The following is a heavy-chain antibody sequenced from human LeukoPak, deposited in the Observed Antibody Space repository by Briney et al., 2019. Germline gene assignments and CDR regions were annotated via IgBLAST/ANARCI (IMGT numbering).Heavy chain of an antibody. V-gene: IGHV1-46*01. CDR2: ISPSGAST. D-gene: IGHD3-10*01. CDR1: GYTFTRYY. Sequence: ASVKVSCKASGYTFTRYYMHWVRQAPGQGLEWMGIISPSGASTSYAQKFQGRVTMTRDTSTSTVYMELSSLRSEDTAVYYCARMHYYGSGSYHNWFDPWGQGTLVTVSS. J-gene: IGHJ5*02. CDR3: ARMHYYGSGSYHNWFDP.